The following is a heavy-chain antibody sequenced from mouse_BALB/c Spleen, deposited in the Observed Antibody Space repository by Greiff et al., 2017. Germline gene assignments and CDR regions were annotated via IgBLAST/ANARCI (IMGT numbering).Heavy chain of an antibody. CDR3: TKGIYYRYDWFAY. Sequence: QVQLKESGAELVRPGASVTLSCKASGYTFTDYEMHWVKQTPVHGLEWIGAIDPETGGTAYNQKFKGKATLTADKSSSTAYMELRSLTSEDSAVYYCTKGIYYRYDWFAYWGQGTLVTVSA. V-gene: IGHV1-15*01. J-gene: IGHJ3*01. CDR1: GYTFTDYE. D-gene: IGHD2-14*01. CDR2: IDPETGGT.